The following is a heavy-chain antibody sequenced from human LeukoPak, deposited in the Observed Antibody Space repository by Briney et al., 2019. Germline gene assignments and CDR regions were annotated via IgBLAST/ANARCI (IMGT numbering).Heavy chain of an antibody. Sequence: GASVKVSCKASGYTFTSYGISWVRQAPGQGLEWMGWISAYNGNTNYAQKLQGRVTMTTDTSTSTAYMELRSLRSDDTAVYYCARDPDEETRSGYDATYYYYMDVWGKGTTVTVSS. V-gene: IGHV1-18*01. J-gene: IGHJ6*03. CDR1: GYTFTSYG. D-gene: IGHD5-12*01. CDR2: ISAYNGNT. CDR3: ARDPDEETRSGYDATYYYYMDV.